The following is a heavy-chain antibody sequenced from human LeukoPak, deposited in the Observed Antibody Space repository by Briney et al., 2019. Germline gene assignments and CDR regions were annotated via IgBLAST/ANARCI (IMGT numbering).Heavy chain of an antibody. CDR2: ISGSGGST. CDR3: AKTEGGYLRSFDY. Sequence: GGSLRLSCAASGFTFSSYAMSWVRQAPGKGLEWVSAISGSGGSTYYADSVKGRFPISRDNSRNTLYLQMNSLRAEDTAVYYCAKTEGGYLRSFDYWGQGTLVTVSS. D-gene: IGHD2-21*02. V-gene: IGHV3-23*01. CDR1: GFTFSSYA. J-gene: IGHJ4*02.